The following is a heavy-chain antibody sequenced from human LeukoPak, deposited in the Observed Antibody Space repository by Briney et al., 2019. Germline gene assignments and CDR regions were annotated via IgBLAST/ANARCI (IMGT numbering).Heavy chain of an antibody. CDR1: GFTFSSYA. CDR2: ISGSGGST. Sequence: GGSLRLSCTASGFTFSSYAMSWVRQAPGKGLEWVSLISGSGGSTYYADSVKGRFTISRDNSKNTLYLQMNSLRPEDTAVYYCANTAGENYDSSDYWGQGTLVTVSS. D-gene: IGHD3-22*01. J-gene: IGHJ4*02. V-gene: IGHV3-23*01. CDR3: ANTAGENYDSSDY.